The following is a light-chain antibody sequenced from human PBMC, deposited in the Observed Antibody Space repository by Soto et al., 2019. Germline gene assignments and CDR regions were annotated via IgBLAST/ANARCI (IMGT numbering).Light chain of an antibody. J-gene: IGKJ4*01. CDR2: GAS. Sequence: EIVMTQSPATLSVSPGERATLSCRASQSVSSDLAWYQQKAGQAPRLLIYGASTRATGVPARFSGSGSGTEFTLTISSLQSEDFAVYFCQQYNEWPPLTFGGGTKVEIK. CDR1: QSVSSD. V-gene: IGKV3-15*01. CDR3: QQYNEWPPLT.